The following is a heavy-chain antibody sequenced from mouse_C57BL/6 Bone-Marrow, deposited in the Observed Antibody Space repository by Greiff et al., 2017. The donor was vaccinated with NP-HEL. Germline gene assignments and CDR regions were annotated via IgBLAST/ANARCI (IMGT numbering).Heavy chain of an antibody. J-gene: IGHJ3*01. CDR2: IYPRSGNT. V-gene: IGHV1-81*01. CDR3: ARGGIYDSLAY. CDR1: GYTFTSYG. D-gene: IGHD2-3*01. Sequence: VKLQQSGAELARPGASVKLSCKASGYTFTSYGISWVKQRTGQGLEWIGEIYPRSGNTYYNEKFKGKATLTADKSSSTAYMELRSLTSEDSAVYFCARGGIYDSLAYWGQGTLVTVSA.